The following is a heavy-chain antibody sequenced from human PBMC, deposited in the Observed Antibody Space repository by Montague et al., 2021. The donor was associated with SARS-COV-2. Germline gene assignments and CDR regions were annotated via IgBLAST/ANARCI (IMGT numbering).Heavy chain of an antibody. CDR2: IYYSGST. J-gene: IGHJ5*02. D-gene: IGHD3-10*01. V-gene: IGHV4-31*03. Sequence: SETLSLTCTVSGGSISSGGYYWSWIRQHPGEGLEWIGYIYYSGSTYYNPSLKSRVTISVDTSKNQFSLKLSSVTAADTAVYYCARARGGSGSGSYFGILVNWFDPWGQGTLVTVSS. CDR1: GGSISSGGYY. CDR3: ARARGGSGSGSYFGILVNWFDP.